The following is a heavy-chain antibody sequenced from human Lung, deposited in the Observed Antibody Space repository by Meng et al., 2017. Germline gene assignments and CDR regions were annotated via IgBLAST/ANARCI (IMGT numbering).Heavy chain of an antibody. J-gene: IGHJ4*02. CDR3: ARGPTTMAHDFDY. Sequence: VQQPLGGKGLLKTSAPLSLTCCVSGGSFGVYYWSWIRQPPGKGLEWIGEINHSGSTNYNPSLESRATISVDTSQNNLSLKLSSVTAADSAVYYCARGPTTMAHDFDYWGQGTLVTVSS. V-gene: IGHV4-34*01. D-gene: IGHD4-11*01. CDR2: INHSGST. CDR1: GGSFGVYY.